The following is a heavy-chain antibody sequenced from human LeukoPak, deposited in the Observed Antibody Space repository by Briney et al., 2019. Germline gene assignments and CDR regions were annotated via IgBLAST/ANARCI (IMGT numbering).Heavy chain of an antibody. J-gene: IGHJ1*01. CDR3: ARAHYYDSSDYGGIEH. CDR2: INPSGGST. D-gene: IGHD3-22*01. Sequence: ASVKVSCKASGYTFTSYFMHWVRHAPGQGLGWMGIINPSGGSTNYAQKFQGRVTMTRDTSTSTVYMELSSLRSEDTAVYYCARAHYYDSSDYGGIEHWGQGTLVTVSS. CDR1: GYTFTSYF. V-gene: IGHV1-46*01.